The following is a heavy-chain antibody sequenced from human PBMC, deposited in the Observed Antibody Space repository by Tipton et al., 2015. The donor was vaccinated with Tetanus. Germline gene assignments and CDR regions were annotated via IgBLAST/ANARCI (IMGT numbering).Heavy chain of an antibody. J-gene: IGHJ4*02. CDR2: IYHSGTT. CDR3: ARALRGEHVDY. V-gene: IGHV4-30-2*01. CDR1: GGSISSGGYS. Sequence: TLSLTCAVSGGSISSGGYSWSWIRQPPGKGLERIGYIYHSGTTYYNPSLKSRITISVDRPKNQFSLKLSSVTAADTAVYYWARALRGEHVDYWGQGTLVTVSS. D-gene: IGHD1/OR15-1a*01.